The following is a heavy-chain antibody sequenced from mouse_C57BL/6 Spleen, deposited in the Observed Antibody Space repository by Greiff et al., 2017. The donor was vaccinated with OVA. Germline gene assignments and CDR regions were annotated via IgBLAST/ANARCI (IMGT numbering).Heavy chain of an antibody. V-gene: IGHV1-80*01. CDR2: IYPGDGDT. J-gene: IGHJ2*01. CDR3: APLCGYDEGYYFDY. Sequence: VKLMESGAELVKPGASVKISCKASGYAFSSYWMNWVKQRPGKGLEWIGQIYPGDGDTNYNGKFKGKATLTADKSSSTAYMQLSSLTSEDSAVYFCAPLCGYDEGYYFDYWGQGTTLTVSS. CDR1: GYAFSSYW. D-gene: IGHD2-14*01.